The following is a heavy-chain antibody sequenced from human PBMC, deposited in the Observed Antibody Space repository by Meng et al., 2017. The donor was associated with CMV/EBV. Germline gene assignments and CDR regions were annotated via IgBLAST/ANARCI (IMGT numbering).Heavy chain of an antibody. J-gene: IGHJ3*02. V-gene: IGHV4-34*01. CDR2: INHSGST. CDR1: GGSFSGYY. Sequence: GTLRLSCAVYGGSFSGYYWSWIRQPPGKGLEWIGEINHSGSTNYNPSLKSRVTISVDTSKNQFSLKLSSVTAADTAVYYCASRRSPRAFDIWGQGTMVTVSS. CDR3: ASRRSPRAFDI.